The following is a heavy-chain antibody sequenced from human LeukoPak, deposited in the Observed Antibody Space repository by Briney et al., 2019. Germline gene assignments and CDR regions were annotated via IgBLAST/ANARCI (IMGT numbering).Heavy chain of an antibody. CDR3: ARGYSSTRPYYFDY. J-gene: IGHJ4*02. V-gene: IGHV4-39*07. Sequence: SETLSLTCTVSGGSISSSSYYWGWIRQPPGKGLEWIGSIYYSGSTYYNPSLKSRVTISVDTSKNQFSLKLSSVTAADTAVYYCARGYSSTRPYYFDYWGQGTLVTVSS. CDR2: IYYSGST. CDR1: GGSISSSSYY. D-gene: IGHD6-13*01.